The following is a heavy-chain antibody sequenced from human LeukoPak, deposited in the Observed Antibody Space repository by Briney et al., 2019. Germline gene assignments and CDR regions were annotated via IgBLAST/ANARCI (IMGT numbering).Heavy chain of an antibody. CDR2: IKRDGSEK. CDR1: GFTFNTYW. Sequence: GGSLRLSCAASGFTFNTYWMAWVRQAPGKGLEWVANIKRDGSEKKYADSVKGRFTISRDNAKNTEYLQMNSLRAEDTAIYYCAKGLEKESRLDDWGQGTLVTVSS. CDR3: AKGLEKESRLDD. V-gene: IGHV3-7*03. J-gene: IGHJ4*02. D-gene: IGHD1-1*01.